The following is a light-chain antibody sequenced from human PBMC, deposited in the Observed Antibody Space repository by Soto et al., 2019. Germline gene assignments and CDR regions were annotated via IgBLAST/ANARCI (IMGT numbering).Light chain of an antibody. J-gene: IGKJ1*01. V-gene: IGKV2-28*01. CDR1: QSLLHSNGYNY. Sequence: DIVMTQSPLSLPVTPGEPASISCRSSQSLLHSNGYNYVNWYLQRPGQSPKLLIYLGSNRASGVPDRFRGSGSGTDFTLKISRVEGEDIGVFYCMQGLQTPWTFGQGTKVEIK. CDR3: MQGLQTPWT. CDR2: LGS.